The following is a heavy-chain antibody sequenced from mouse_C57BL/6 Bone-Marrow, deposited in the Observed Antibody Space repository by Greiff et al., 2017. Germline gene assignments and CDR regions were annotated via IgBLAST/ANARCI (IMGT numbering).Heavy chain of an antibody. CDR2: IWRGGST. Sequence: QVHVKQSGPGLVQPSQSLSITCTVSGFSLTSYGVHWVRQSPGKGLEWLGVIWRGGSTDYNAAFMSRLSITKDNSKSQVFFKMNSLQADDTAIYYCAKNWDWGGPWFAYWGQGTLVTVSA. V-gene: IGHV2-5*01. J-gene: IGHJ3*01. CDR1: GFSLTSYG. D-gene: IGHD4-1*01. CDR3: AKNWDWGGPWFAY.